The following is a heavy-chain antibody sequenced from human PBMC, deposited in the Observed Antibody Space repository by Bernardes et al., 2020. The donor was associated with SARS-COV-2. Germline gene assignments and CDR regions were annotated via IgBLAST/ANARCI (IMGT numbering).Heavy chain of an antibody. CDR2: ISSDSRTT. J-gene: IGHJ1*01. CDR3: AKAYSSGYYGEALNR. V-gene: IGHV3-11*01. Sequence: GGSLRLSCAASGFSFGDYYMSWVRQAPGKGLEWISYISSDSRTTFYADSVKGRFTISRINAEGSLFLQMNSLRIEDTAVYYCAKAYSSGYYGEALNRWGQGTLVTVSS. D-gene: IGHD3-22*01. CDR1: GFSFGDYY.